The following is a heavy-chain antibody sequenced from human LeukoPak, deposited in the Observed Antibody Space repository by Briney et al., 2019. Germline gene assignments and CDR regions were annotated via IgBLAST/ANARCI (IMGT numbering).Heavy chain of an antibody. D-gene: IGHD3-22*01. CDR1: GYTFASYG. Sequence: ASVKVSCKASGYTFASYGISWVRQAPGQGLEWMGWISAYNGNTNYAQKLQGRVTMTTDTSTSTAHMELRSLRSDDTAVYYCARIRDDSSGYYYFGVGLVEYYFDYWGQGTLVTVSS. V-gene: IGHV1-18*01. J-gene: IGHJ4*02. CDR2: ISAYNGNT. CDR3: ARIRDDSSGYYYFGVGLVEYYFDY.